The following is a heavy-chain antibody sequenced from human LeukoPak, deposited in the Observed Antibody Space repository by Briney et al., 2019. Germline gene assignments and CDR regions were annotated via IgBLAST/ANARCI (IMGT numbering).Heavy chain of an antibody. Sequence: ASVKVSCKASGYSFTGYYIHWLRQAPGHGLQCMGWINPNGGGTTYAQKFQGRVAMTRDTSMNIAYMELGRLSPDDTAVYYCARAPNIYGSGRSWLDPWGQGTLVTVSS. CDR3: ARAPNIYGSGRSWLDP. J-gene: IGHJ5*02. V-gene: IGHV1-2*02. D-gene: IGHD3-10*01. CDR2: INPNGGGT. CDR1: GYSFTGYY.